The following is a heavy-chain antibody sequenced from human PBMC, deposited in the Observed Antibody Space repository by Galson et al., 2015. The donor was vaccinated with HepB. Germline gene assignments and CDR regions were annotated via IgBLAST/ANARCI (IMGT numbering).Heavy chain of an antibody. V-gene: IGHV3-33*01. CDR3: ARDSYYYDSSGTSPRPYYYYGMDV. CDR2: IWYDGSNK. J-gene: IGHJ6*02. Sequence: SLRLSCAASGFTFSSYGMHWVRQAPGKGLEWVAVIWYDGSNKYYADSVKGRFTISRDNSKNTLYLQMNSLRAEDTAVYYCARDSYYYDSSGTSPRPYYYYGMDVWGQGTTVTVSS. CDR1: GFTFSSYG. D-gene: IGHD3-22*01.